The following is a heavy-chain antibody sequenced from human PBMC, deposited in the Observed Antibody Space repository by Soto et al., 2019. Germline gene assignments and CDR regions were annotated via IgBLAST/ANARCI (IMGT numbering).Heavy chain of an antibody. Sequence: EVQLLESGGGLVQPGGSLRLSCAASGFTFSSYAMSWVRQAPGKGLEWVSAISGSGGSTFYADSVQGRFIISSDASKNTLYLQMDSLRVEDTAVYFCAKEAASMWFPLDDWGQGTLVTVSS. CDR3: AKEAASMWFPLDD. CDR2: ISGSGGST. V-gene: IGHV3-23*01. CDR1: GFTFSSYA. D-gene: IGHD2-21*01. J-gene: IGHJ4*02.